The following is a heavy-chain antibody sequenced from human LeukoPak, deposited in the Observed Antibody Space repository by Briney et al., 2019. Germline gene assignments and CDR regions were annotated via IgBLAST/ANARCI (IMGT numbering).Heavy chain of an antibody. CDR1: GGSISSSSYY. J-gene: IGHJ4*02. Sequence: PSETLSLTCTVSGGSISSSSYYWGWIRQPPGKGLEWIGSIYYSGSTYYNPSLKSRVTISVDTSKNQFSLKLSSVTAADTAVYYCARVYGDYGVGSLDYWGQGTLVTVSS. CDR3: ARVYGDYGVGSLDY. CDR2: IYYSGST. V-gene: IGHV4-39*01. D-gene: IGHD4-17*01.